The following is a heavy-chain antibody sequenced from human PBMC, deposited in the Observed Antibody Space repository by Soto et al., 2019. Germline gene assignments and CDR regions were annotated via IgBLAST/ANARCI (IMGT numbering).Heavy chain of an antibody. D-gene: IGHD3-3*01. CDR2: IIPIFGTA. V-gene: IGHV1-69*13. J-gene: IGHJ4*02. CDR3: ARPATYYDFWSGYYVFDY. CDR1: AGTFRSYA. Sequence: SGKFSCKASAGTFRSYAISWVRQAPGQGLEWMGGIIPIFGTANYAQKFQGRVTITADESTSTAYMELSSLRSEDTAVYYCARPATYYDFWSGYYVFDYWGQGTLVTVSS.